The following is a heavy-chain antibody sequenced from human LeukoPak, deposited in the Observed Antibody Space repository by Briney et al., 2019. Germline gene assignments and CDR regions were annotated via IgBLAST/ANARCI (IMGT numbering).Heavy chain of an antibody. CDR3: ARVEYGSSGYYYVFAY. D-gene: IGHD3-22*01. CDR2: IHHSGST. Sequence: PSETLSLTCTASGFSIRNGYYWGWIRQPPGKGLEWIGSIHHSGSTYYNPSLKSRVTIPVNTSKNQFSLKLSSVTAADTAVYYCARVEYGSSGYYYVFAYWGQGILVTVSS. V-gene: IGHV4-38-2*02. J-gene: IGHJ4*02. CDR1: GFSIRNGYY.